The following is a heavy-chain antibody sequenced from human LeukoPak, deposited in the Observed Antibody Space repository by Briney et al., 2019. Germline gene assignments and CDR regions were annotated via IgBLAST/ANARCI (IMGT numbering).Heavy chain of an antibody. CDR2: INPSGGST. Sequence: ASVKVSCKASGYIFTSYYIHWVRQAPGQGLEWMGIINPSGGSTSYAQKFQGRITMARDTSTSTVYMELSSLRSEDTAAYFCARAYDSSGASYFDLWGRGTLVTVSS. J-gene: IGHJ2*01. D-gene: IGHD3-22*01. V-gene: IGHV1-46*01. CDR1: GYIFTSYY. CDR3: ARAYDSSGASYFDL.